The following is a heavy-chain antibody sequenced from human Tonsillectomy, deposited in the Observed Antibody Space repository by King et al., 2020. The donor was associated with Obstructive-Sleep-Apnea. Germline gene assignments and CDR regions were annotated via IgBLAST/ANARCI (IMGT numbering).Heavy chain of an antibody. D-gene: IGHD6-13*01. Sequence: VQLVESGAEVKKPGSSVKVSCKASGGTFSSYAISWVRQAPGQGLEWMGRIIPILGIANYAQKFQGRVTITADKSTSTAYMELSSLRSEDTAVYYCASPPRLYSSSWDDAFDIWGQGTMVTVSS. CDR2: IIPILGIA. V-gene: IGHV1-69*09. J-gene: IGHJ3*02. CDR3: ASPPRLYSSSWDDAFDI. CDR1: GGTFSSYA.